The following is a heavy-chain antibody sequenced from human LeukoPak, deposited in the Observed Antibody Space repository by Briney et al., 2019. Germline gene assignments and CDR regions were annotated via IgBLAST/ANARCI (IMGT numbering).Heavy chain of an antibody. Sequence: VSGPTLVNPTQTLTLTCTFSGFSLSTSGVGVGWIRQPPGKALEWLALIYWDDDKRYSPSLKSRLTITKDTSKNQVVLTMTNMDPVDTATYYCAHSSRWLQFVSDSDYFDYWGQGTLVTVSS. CDR2: IYWDDDK. CDR1: GFSLSTSGVG. V-gene: IGHV2-5*02. CDR3: AHSSRWLQFVSDSDYFDY. J-gene: IGHJ4*02. D-gene: IGHD5-24*01.